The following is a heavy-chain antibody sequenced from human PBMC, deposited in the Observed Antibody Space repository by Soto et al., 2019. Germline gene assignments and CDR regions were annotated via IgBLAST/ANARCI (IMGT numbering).Heavy chain of an antibody. V-gene: IGHV1-18*01. CDR2: ISAYNGNT. Sequence: ASVKVSCKASGYTFTSYGISWVRQAPGQGLEWMGWISAYNGNTNYAQKLQGRVTMTTDTSTSTAYMELRSLRSDDTAVDYCARGDIRGGWFDPGGKEPLVTFPS. CDR3: ARGDIRGGWFDP. D-gene: IGHD2-15*01. CDR1: GYTFTSYG. J-gene: IGHJ5*02.